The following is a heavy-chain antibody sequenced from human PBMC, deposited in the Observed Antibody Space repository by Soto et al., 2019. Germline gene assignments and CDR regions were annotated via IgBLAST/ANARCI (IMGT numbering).Heavy chain of an antibody. J-gene: IGHJ4*02. CDR1: RGSISGYY. CDR3: ARRELVTTHGACDY. Sequence: QVQLQESGPGLVKPSETLSLTCTVSRGSISGYYWGWIRQPPGKEPEWIAYIHSSGDTNYNPSLRSRVIMSVDTSKNQFSLKLNSVTAADTAVYFCARRELVTTHGACDYWGQGTLFTVTS. CDR2: IHSSGDT. D-gene: IGHD1-1*01. V-gene: IGHV4-4*08.